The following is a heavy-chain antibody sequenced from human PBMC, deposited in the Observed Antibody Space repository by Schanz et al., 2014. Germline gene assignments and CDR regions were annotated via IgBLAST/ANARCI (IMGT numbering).Heavy chain of an antibody. Sequence: QVHLVQSGAEVKKPGSSVKVSCKASGGTFSSYTISWVRQAPGQGLEWMGWINPNSGTTNYAQKVQGRVTMTTDTSTGTAYMELRSLRSDDTAVYYCARDRRRYCSTASCLHDNWFDPWGQGTLVNVSS. D-gene: IGHD2-2*01. CDR3: ARDRRRYCSTASCLHDNWFDP. CDR1: GGTFSSYT. CDR2: INPNSGTT. V-gene: IGHV1-69*08. J-gene: IGHJ5*02.